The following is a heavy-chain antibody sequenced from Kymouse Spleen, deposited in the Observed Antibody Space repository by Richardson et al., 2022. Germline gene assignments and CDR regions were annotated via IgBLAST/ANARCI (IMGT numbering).Heavy chain of an antibody. J-gene: IGHJ6*02. CDR3: AKLTGTFYYYYYGMDV. Sequence: QVQLVESGGGVVQPGRSLRLSCAASGFTFSSYGMHWVRQAPGKGLEWVAVISYDGSNKYYADSVKGRFTISRDNSKNTLYLQMNSLRAEDTAVYYCAKLTGTFYYYYYGMDVWGQGTTVTVSS. CDR2: ISYDGSNK. CDR1: GFTFSSYG. V-gene: IGHV3-30*18. D-gene: IGHD1-7*01.